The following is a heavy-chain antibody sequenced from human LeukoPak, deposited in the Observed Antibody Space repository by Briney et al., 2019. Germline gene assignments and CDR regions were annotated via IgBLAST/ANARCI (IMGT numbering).Heavy chain of an antibody. CDR1: GFTFSSYA. CDR2: ISGSGGST. V-gene: IGHV3-23*01. J-gene: IGHJ4*02. CDR3: TKPLGVAVSGSYRDY. D-gene: IGHD3-16*02. Sequence: GGSLRLSCAASGFTFSSYAMSWVRQAPGKGLEWVSAISGSGGSTYYADSVKGRFTISRDSSKNTLYLQMNSLRAEDTAVYYCTKPLGVAVSGSYRDYWGQGTLVTVSS.